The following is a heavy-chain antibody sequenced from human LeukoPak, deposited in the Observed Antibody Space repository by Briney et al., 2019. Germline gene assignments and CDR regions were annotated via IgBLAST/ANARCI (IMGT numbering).Heavy chain of an antibody. Sequence: SETLSLTCAVYGGSFSGYYWSWIRQPPGKGLEWIGEINHSGSTNYNPSLTSRVTISVDTSKNQFSLKLSSVTAADTAVYYCARGYCSSTSCYLAKFDPWGQGTLVTVSS. V-gene: IGHV4-34*01. J-gene: IGHJ5*02. CDR1: GGSFSGYY. CDR3: ARGYCSSTSCYLAKFDP. D-gene: IGHD2-2*01. CDR2: INHSGST.